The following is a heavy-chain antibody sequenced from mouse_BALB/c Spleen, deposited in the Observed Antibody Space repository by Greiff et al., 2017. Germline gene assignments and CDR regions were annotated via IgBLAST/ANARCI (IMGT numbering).Heavy chain of an antibody. CDR2: IWAGGST. V-gene: IGHV2-9*02. J-gene: IGHJ3*01. CDR3: ARDAVYGGYPFAY. D-gene: IGHD2-3*01. CDR1: GFSLTSYG. Sequence: VQRVESGPGLVAPSQSLSITCTVSGFSLTSYGVHWVRQPPGKGLEWLGVIWAGGSTNYNSALMSRLSISKDNSKSQVFLKMNSLQTDDTAMYYCARDAVYGGYPFAYWGQGTLVTVAA.